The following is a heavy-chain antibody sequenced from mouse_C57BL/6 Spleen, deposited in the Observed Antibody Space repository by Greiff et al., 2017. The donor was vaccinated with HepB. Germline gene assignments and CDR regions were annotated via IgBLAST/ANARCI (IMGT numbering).Heavy chain of an antibody. J-gene: IGHJ4*01. Sequence: VQLKESGGGLVQPGGSLKLSCAASGFTFSDYGMAWVRQAPRKGPEWVAFISNLAYSIYYADTVTGRFTISRENAKNTLYLEMSSLRSEDTAMYYCARRYYYAMDYWGQGTSVTVSS. CDR2: ISNLAYSI. CDR3: ARRYYYAMDY. V-gene: IGHV5-15*01. CDR1: GFTFSDYG.